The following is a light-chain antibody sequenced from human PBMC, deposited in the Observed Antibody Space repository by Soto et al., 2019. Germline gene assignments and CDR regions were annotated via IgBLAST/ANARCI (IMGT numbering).Light chain of an antibody. V-gene: IGKV3-11*01. Sequence: EFVLTQSPATLSLSPWEIATLSCRASQSVSSYLAWYQQKPGQAPRLLIYDASNRATGIPARFSGSGSGTDFTLTISSLEPEDFGVYYCHQRSNWLFGPGTKVDIK. CDR2: DAS. CDR1: QSVSSY. CDR3: HQRSNWL. J-gene: IGKJ3*01.